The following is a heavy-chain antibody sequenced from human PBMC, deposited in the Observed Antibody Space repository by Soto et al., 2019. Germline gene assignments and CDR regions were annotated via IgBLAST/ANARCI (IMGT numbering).Heavy chain of an antibody. CDR1: GFTISGYN. D-gene: IGHD2-2*01. CDR3: ARGYCTTTDCYAHFDC. Sequence: GGSLRLSCAASGFTISGYNMNWVRQAPGKGLEWVSSISSSSSHIYYADSVRGRFTISRDNAKNSLFLQMNSLRAEDTAVYYCARGYCTTTDCYAHFDCWGQGTLVTVSS. V-gene: IGHV3-21*01. CDR2: ISSSSSHI. J-gene: IGHJ4*02.